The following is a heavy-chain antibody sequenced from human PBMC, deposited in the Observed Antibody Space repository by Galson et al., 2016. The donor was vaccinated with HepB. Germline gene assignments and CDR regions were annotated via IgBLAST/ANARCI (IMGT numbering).Heavy chain of an antibody. CDR3: AKWDSGTRRYFLDS. V-gene: IGHV3-30*02. CDR2: IGYDGTNP. CDR1: GFPFSHFG. J-gene: IGHJ4*02. Sequence: SLRLSCAASGFPFSHFGMHWVRQAPGKGLEWLALIGYDGTNPYYADSVKGRFTISRDNTKKTLYLQMDSLTRDDTAVYYCAKWDSGTRRYFLDSWGQGTLVTVSS. D-gene: IGHD1-26*01.